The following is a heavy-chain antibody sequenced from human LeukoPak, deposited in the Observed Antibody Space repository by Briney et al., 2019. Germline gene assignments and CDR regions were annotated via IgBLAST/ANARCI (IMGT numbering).Heavy chain of an antibody. J-gene: IGHJ4*02. CDR1: GSTFSSYE. Sequence: GGSLRLSCAASGSTFSSYEMNWVRQAPGRGLEWVSYITGSGSTIYYADSVKGRFTISRDNAKNSLYLQMNSLRVEDTAVYYCARYYGSGSYFAPPFDYWGQGTLVTVSS. CDR2: ITGSGSTI. CDR3: ARYYGSGSYFAPPFDY. D-gene: IGHD3-10*01. V-gene: IGHV3-48*03.